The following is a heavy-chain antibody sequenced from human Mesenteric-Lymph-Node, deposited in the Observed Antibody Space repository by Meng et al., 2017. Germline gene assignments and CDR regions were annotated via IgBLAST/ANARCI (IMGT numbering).Heavy chain of an antibody. CDR2: ISYDGSNK. CDR1: GFTFSSYA. Sequence: GGSLRLSCAASGFTFSSYAMHWVRQAPGKGLEWVAVISYDGSNKYYADSVKGRFTISRDNSKNTLYLQMNSLRAEDTAVYYCARDPDYGDPWYFDYWGQGTLVTVSS. J-gene: IGHJ4*02. D-gene: IGHD4-17*01. CDR3: ARDPDYGDPWYFDY. V-gene: IGHV3-30*01.